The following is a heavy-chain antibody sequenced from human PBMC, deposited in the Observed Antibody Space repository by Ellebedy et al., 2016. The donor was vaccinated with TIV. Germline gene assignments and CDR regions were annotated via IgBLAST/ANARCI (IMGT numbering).Heavy chain of an antibody. CDR3: AASLNYRNFYAFDI. V-gene: IGHV4-59*01. CDR2: IYYSGST. CDR1: GGSISSYY. D-gene: IGHD1-14*01. Sequence: SETLSLTCTVSGGSISSYYWSWIRQPPGKGLEWIGYIYYSGSTNYNPSLKSRVSISVDTSKNQFSLKLSSVTAADTAVYYCAASLNYRNFYAFDIWGQGTMVTVSS. J-gene: IGHJ3*02.